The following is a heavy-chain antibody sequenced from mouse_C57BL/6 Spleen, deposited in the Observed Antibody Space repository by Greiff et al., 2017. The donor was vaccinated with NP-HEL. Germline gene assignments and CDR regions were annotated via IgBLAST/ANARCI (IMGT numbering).Heavy chain of an antibody. CDR2: IYPGDGDT. J-gene: IGHJ3*01. D-gene: IGHD3-2*02. V-gene: IGHV1-82*01. CDR1: GYAFSSSW. Sequence: VKLQESGPELVKPGASVKISCKASGYAFSSSWMNWVKQRPGKGLEWIGRIYPGDGDTNYNGKFKGKATLTADKSSSTAYMQLSSLTSEDSAVYCCARSATAQFPFAYWGQGTLVTVSA. CDR3: ARSATAQFPFAY.